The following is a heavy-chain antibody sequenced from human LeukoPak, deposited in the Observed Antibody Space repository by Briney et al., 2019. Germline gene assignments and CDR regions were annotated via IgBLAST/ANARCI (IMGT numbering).Heavy chain of an antibody. CDR1: GGSFSGYF. D-gene: IGHD6-6*01. CDR2: INHSGST. Sequence: NPSETLSLTCAVYGGSFSGYFWSWIRQPPGEGLEWIGEINHSGSTNYNPSLKSRVTISVDTSKNQFSLKLSSVTAADTAVYYCARVGAEYSSSHPLDVWGKGTTVTVSS. CDR3: ARVGAEYSSSHPLDV. J-gene: IGHJ6*04. V-gene: IGHV4-34*01.